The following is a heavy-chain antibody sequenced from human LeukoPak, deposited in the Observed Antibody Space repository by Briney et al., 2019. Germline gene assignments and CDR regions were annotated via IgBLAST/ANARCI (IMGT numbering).Heavy chain of an antibody. V-gene: IGHV3-33*01. J-gene: IGHJ4*02. CDR1: GFTFSDYV. CDR2: IWSDGSNK. CDR3: VRASGSFDY. Sequence: GGSLRLSCAASGFTFSDYVIHCVRQAPGKGLEWVAVIWSDGSNKYYADSVKGRFTISRENAKNTLYLRMNSLRVEDTAVYYCVRASGSFDYWGQGTLVTVSS. D-gene: IGHD3-10*01.